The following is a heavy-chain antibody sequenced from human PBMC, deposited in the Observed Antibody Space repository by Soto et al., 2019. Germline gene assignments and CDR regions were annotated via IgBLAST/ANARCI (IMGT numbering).Heavy chain of an antibody. CDR1: GFTFSNYA. Sequence: EVQLLESGGGSVQPGGSLRLSCAASGFTFSNYAMHWVRRPPGKGLEWVSSLSGSGGTAYYADSVQGRFSISRDSLVNTLYLQMKSLRVEDTAVYYCAKGRGQTWPFDYWGHGTLVTVSP. CDR2: LSGSGGTA. J-gene: IGHJ4*01. CDR3: AKGRGQTWPFDY. V-gene: IGHV3-23*01. D-gene: IGHD3-10*01.